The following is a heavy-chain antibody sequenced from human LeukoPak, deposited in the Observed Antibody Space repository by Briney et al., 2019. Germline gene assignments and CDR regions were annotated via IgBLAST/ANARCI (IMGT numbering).Heavy chain of an antibody. CDR1: GDSISKYY. J-gene: IGHJ5*02. D-gene: IGHD3-16*01. CDR3: ARIDGDYVWWFDP. V-gene: IGHV4-4*07. Sequence: SETLSLTCTVSGDSISKYYWSWIRQPAGKGLEWIGRIYTSGTINYSPSLKSRVAISVNKSKNQFSLKLTSVTPPDTAVYYCARIDGDYVWWFDPWGQGTLVTVSP. CDR2: IYTSGTI.